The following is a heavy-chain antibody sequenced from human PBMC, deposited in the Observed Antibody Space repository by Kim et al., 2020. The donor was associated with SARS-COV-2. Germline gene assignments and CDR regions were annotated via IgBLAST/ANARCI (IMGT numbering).Heavy chain of an antibody. D-gene: IGHD1-26*01. Sequence: ASVKVSCKASGYTFTSYAMNWVRQAPGQGLEWMGWINTNTGNPTYAQGFTGRFVFSLYTSVSTAYLQISSLKAEDTAVYYCARDPPNGIYYYYGMDVWGQATTVTVSS. CDR1: GYTFTSYA. CDR3: ARDPPNGIYYYYGMDV. V-gene: IGHV7-4-1*02. J-gene: IGHJ6*02. CDR2: INTNTGNP.